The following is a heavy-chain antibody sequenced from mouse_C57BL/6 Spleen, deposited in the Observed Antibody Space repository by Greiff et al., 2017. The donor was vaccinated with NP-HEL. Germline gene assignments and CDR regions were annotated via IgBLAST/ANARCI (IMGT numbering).Heavy chain of an antibody. V-gene: IGHV7-3*01. CDR2: IRNKANGYTT. D-gene: IGHD1-1*01. J-gene: IGHJ4*01. CDR3: ARSLYYYGSSYAMDY. Sequence: EVQLQQSGGGLVQPGGSLSLSCAASGFTFTDYYMSWVRQPPGKALEWLGFIRNKANGYTTEYSASVKVRFTISRDNSQSILYLKMNALRAEDSATYYCARSLYYYGSSYAMDYWGQGTSVTVSS. CDR1: GFTFTDYY.